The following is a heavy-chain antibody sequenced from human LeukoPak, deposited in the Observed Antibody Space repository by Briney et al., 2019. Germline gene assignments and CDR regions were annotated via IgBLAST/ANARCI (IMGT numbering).Heavy chain of an antibody. CDR1: GFTFSSYG. D-gene: IGHD4-11*01. J-gene: IGHJ4*02. Sequence: GGSLRLSCAASGFTFSSYGMHWVRQAPGKGLEWVAVISYDGSNKYYADSVKGRFTISRDNSKNTLYLQMNSLRAEDTAVYYCARDPPTVTTLDIDYWGQGNLVTVSS. V-gene: IGHV3-30*03. CDR3: ARDPPTVTTLDIDY. CDR2: ISYDGSNK.